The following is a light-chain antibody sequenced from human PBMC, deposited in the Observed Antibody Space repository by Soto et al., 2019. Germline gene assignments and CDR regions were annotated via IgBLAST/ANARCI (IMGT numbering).Light chain of an antibody. J-gene: IGLJ2*01. V-gene: IGLV2-23*02. Sequence: QSALTQTASVSGSPGQSITISCSGTRSDVGRYDLVSWYQQYPGKAPNLIIYEVSKRPSGVSSRFSGSKSGNTASLTISGLQAEDEADYYCCSYARSSSLLFGGGTKLTVL. CDR1: RSDVGRYDL. CDR3: CSYARSSSLL. CDR2: EVS.